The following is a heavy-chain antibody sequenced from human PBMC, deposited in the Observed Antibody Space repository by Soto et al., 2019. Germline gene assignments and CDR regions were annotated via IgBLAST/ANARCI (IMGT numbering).Heavy chain of an antibody. V-gene: IGHV4-4*03. CDR3: ARHCFCTSCLEN. CDR1: SASISSYVW. Sequence: QVQLQESGPGLVKPPGTLSLTCSVSSASISSYVWWSWVRQPPGGGLEWIGEIFHSGLTNYNPSLESRVTISVDKSNNQFSLKLTSVSVADTAVNYCARHCFCTSCLENWGQGTLVTVSS. J-gene: IGHJ4*02. CDR2: IFHSGLT. D-gene: IGHD2-2*01.